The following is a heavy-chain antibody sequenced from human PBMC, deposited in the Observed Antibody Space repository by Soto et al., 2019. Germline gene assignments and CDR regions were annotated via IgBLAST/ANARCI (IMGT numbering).Heavy chain of an antibody. CDR2: INHSGST. CDR3: AVSSSLNVHWFDP. V-gene: IGHV4-34*01. Sequence: SETLSLTCAVYGGSFSGYYWSWIRQPPGKGLEWIGEINHSGSTNYNPSLKSRVTISVDTSKNQFSLKLSSVTAADTAVYYCAVSSSLNVHWFDPWGQGTLVTVSS. CDR1: GGSFSGYY. D-gene: IGHD6-13*01. J-gene: IGHJ5*02.